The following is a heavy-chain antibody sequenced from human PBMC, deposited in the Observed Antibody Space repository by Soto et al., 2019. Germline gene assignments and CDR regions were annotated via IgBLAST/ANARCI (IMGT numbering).Heavy chain of an antibody. J-gene: IGHJ6*02. Sequence: QVQLQQWGAGLLKPSETLSLTCAVYGGSFSGYYWSWIRQPPGKGLEWIGEINHSGSTNYNPSLKSRVTISVDTSKNQFSLKLRSVTAADTAVYYCAREGSADGMDVWGQGTTVTVSS. CDR3: AREGSADGMDV. D-gene: IGHD6-19*01. CDR2: INHSGST. V-gene: IGHV4-34*01. CDR1: GGSFSGYY.